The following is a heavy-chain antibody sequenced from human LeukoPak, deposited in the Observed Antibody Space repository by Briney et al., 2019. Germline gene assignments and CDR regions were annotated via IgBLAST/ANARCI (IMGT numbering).Heavy chain of an antibody. V-gene: IGHV6-1*01. D-gene: IGHD4-17*01. CDR2: TYYRSNWFN. CDR3: AKNYGDSNRFDP. Sequence: SQTLSLTCAISGDSVSSNSAAWNWIRQSPSRGLEWLGRTYYRSNWFNDFALSVKSRITINPDTSKNQFSLQLNSVTPEDTAVYYCAKNYGDSNRFDPWGQGTLVTASS. J-gene: IGHJ5*02. CDR1: GDSVSSNSAA.